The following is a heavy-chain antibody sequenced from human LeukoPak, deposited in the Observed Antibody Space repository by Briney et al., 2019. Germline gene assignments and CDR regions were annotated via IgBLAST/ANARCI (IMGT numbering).Heavy chain of an antibody. CDR3: ARRPKKGYCSSTSCHTYWFDP. Sequence: SETLSLTCAVYGGSFSGYYWSWIRQPPGKGLEWIGEINHSGSTNYNPSLKSRVAISVDTSKNQFSLKLSSVTAADTAVYYCARRPKKGYCSSTSCHTYWFDPWGQGTLVTVSS. J-gene: IGHJ5*02. CDR1: GGSFSGYY. CDR2: INHSGST. V-gene: IGHV4-34*01. D-gene: IGHD2-2*02.